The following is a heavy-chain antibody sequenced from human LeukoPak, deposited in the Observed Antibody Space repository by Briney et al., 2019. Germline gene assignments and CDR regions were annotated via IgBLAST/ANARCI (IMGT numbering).Heavy chain of an antibody. J-gene: IGHJ4*02. Sequence: GGSLRLSCAVPGFTFSDYFMTWVRQAPGKGLEWVSSISGRGSSIYYADSVKGRFTISRDDAKNTLYLQMNSLRAEDTAVYFCAKRWGWGQGTLVTVSS. CDR1: GFTFSDYF. CDR2: ISGRGSSI. CDR3: AKRWG. V-gene: IGHV3-23*01. D-gene: IGHD3-16*01.